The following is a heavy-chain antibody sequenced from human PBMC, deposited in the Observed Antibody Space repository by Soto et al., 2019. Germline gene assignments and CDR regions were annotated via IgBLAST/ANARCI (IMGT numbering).Heavy chain of an antibody. J-gene: IGHJ4*02. D-gene: IGHD6-13*01. CDR1: SSSVSSGSYY. V-gene: IGHV4-61*01. CDR3: AGAAHHDS. CDR2: IYYSGST. Sequence: SETLSLTCTGSSSSVSSGSYYWSWIRQPPGKGLEWIGYIYYSGSTNYNPSLQSRVTIAVDTSKNQFSLKLTSVTAADTAVYYCAGAAHHDSWGQGTLVTVSS.